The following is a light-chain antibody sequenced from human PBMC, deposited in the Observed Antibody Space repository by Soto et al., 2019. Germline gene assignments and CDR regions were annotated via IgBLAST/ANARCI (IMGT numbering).Light chain of an antibody. J-gene: IGKJ1*01. Sequence: EVVLTQSPATLSLSPGERATLSCRASQSIGTFLAWYQQKPGQVPRLLIYDTSNRATGIPARFSGSGSGTDFFLSISRLEPEDFAVYFCQHYGTSPLTFGQGTKV. CDR2: DTS. V-gene: IGKV3-11*01. CDR1: QSIGTF. CDR3: QHYGTSPLT.